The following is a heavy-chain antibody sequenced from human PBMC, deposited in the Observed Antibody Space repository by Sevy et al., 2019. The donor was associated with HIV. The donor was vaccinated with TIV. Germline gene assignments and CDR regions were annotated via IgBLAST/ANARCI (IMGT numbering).Heavy chain of an antibody. V-gene: IGHV3-33*01. CDR3: ARDHYSGYYFSYFFDY. Sequence: GGSLRLSCAASGFRFSSYGMHWVRKAPGKGLEWVVVIWYDGSNKYYADSVKGRFTISRDNSKDTLYLQMDSLRAEDTAVYYCARDHYSGYYFSYFFDYWGQGTLVTVSS. J-gene: IGHJ4*02. D-gene: IGHD3-22*01. CDR2: IWYDGSNK. CDR1: GFRFSSYG.